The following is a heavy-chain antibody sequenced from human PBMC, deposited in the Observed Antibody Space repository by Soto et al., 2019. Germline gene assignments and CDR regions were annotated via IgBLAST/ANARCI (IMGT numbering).Heavy chain of an antibody. CDR2: IWYDGSNK. D-gene: IGHD1-26*01. V-gene: IGHV3-33*01. Sequence: QVQLVESGGGVVQPGRSLRLSCAASGFTFSSYGMHWVRQAPGKGLEWVAVIWYDGSNKYYADSVKGRFTISRDNSKNTLYLQMNSLRAEDTAVYYCAGGQVGATTFSWFDPWGQGTLVTVSS. CDR1: GFTFSSYG. CDR3: AGGQVGATTFSWFDP. J-gene: IGHJ5*02.